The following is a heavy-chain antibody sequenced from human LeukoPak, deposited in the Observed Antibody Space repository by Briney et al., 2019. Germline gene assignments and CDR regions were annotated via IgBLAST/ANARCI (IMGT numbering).Heavy chain of an antibody. V-gene: IGHV3-21*01. Sequence: GGSLRLSCAASGFTFSSYSMNWVRQAPGKGLEWVSSISSSSSYIYYADSVKGRFTISRDNAKNSLYLQMNSLRAEGTAVYYCARDPDYGGNSGFDYWGQGTLVTVSS. CDR2: ISSSSSYI. CDR3: ARDPDYGGNSGFDY. D-gene: IGHD4-23*01. CDR1: GFTFSSYS. J-gene: IGHJ4*02.